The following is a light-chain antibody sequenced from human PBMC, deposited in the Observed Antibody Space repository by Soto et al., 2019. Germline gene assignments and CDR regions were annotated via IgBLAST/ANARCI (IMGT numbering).Light chain of an antibody. J-gene: IGLJ2*01. CDR2: DVS. CDR3: SSYTSSSTLV. V-gene: IGLV2-14*03. Sequence: QSALTQPASVSGSPGQSITISCTGTRSDVGGYNYVSWYQQHPGKAPKLMIYDVSNRPSGVSNRFSGSKSGNTASLTISGLQAEDEPDYYCSSYTSSSTLVFGGGTMLTVL. CDR1: RSDVGGYNY.